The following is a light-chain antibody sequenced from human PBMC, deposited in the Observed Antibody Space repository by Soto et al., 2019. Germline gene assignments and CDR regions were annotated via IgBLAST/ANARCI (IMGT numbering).Light chain of an antibody. CDR1: SSDVGGYNY. Sequence: QSVLTQPASVSGSPGQSITISCTGTSSDVGGYNYVSWYQQHPGKAPKLMIYDVTYRPSGVSNRFSGSKSGTTASLTLSGLQAEDEADYYCSSYTSASTYVFVTGTKVTVL. CDR3: SSYTSASTYV. CDR2: DVT. V-gene: IGLV2-14*01. J-gene: IGLJ1*01.